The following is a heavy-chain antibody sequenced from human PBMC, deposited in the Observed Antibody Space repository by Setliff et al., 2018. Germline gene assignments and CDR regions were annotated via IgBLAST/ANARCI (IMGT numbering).Heavy chain of an antibody. CDR2: IIPIFGTA. CDR3: ARDSSGYMAFDI. CDR1: GYTFTSYY. Sequence: GASVKVSCKASGYTFTSYYMHWVRQAPGQGLEWMGGIIPIFGTANYAQKFQGRVTITTDESTSTAYMELSSLRSEDTAVYYCARDSSGYMAFDIWGQGTMVTVSS. J-gene: IGHJ3*02. V-gene: IGHV1-69*05. D-gene: IGHD3-22*01.